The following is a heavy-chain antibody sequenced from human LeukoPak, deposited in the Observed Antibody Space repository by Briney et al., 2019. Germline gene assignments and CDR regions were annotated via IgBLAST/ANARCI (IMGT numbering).Heavy chain of an antibody. CDR3: AREGIAAVGEH. Sequence: GGSLRLSCAASGFTFSSYSMNWVRQAPGKGLEWVSSISSSSSYIYYADSVKGRFSISRDNAKNSLYLQMKSLRAEDTAVYYCAREGIAAVGEHWGQGTLVTVSS. CDR1: GFTFSSYS. D-gene: IGHD6-13*01. V-gene: IGHV3-21*01. J-gene: IGHJ1*01. CDR2: ISSSSSYI.